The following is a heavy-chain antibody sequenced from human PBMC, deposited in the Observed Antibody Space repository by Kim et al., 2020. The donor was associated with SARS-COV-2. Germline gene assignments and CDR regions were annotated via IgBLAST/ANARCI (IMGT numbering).Heavy chain of an antibody. D-gene: IGHD2-21*01. CDR3: AKEEMWSLDC. J-gene: IGHJ4*02. CDR1: GFNFGTRW. V-gene: IGHV3-74*01. CDR2: VNSDGTNT. Sequence: GGSLRLSCVASGFNFGTRWMHWVRQAPGKGLVWVSRVNSDGTNTAYAGSVRGRFTISRDNAKNTLFLQMDSLRVDDTAIYYCAKEEMWSLDCWGQG.